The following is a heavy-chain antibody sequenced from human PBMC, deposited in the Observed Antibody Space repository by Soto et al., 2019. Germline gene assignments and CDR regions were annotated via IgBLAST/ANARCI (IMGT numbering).Heavy chain of an antibody. CDR2: TFYRSRWSN. CDR1: GDTVSSNTAG. V-gene: IGHV6-1*01. J-gene: IGHJ3*02. CDR3: ARGYLRAGFDI. D-gene: IGHD1-1*01. Sequence: PSQTLSLTCVISGDTVSSNTAGWNWIRQSPSRGLEWLGRTFYRSRWSNDYAVAVQSRITIAADTSKNQFSLQLNSVAPEDTAVYYCARGYLRAGFDIWGQGTVVTVS.